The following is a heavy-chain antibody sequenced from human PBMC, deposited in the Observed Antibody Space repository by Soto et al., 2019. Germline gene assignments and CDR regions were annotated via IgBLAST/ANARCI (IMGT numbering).Heavy chain of an antibody. CDR3: ARRYGTTFDY. CDR2: TYHSGTT. D-gene: IGHD1-7*01. Sequence: PSETLSLTCAVSGGSIISGGYSWSWIRQPPGKGLEWIGYTYHSGTTYYNPSLKSRVTISVDRSKNQFSLKLSSVTAADTAVYYCARRYGTTFDYWGQGTLVTVSS. CDR1: GGSIISGGYS. J-gene: IGHJ4*02. V-gene: IGHV4-30-2*01.